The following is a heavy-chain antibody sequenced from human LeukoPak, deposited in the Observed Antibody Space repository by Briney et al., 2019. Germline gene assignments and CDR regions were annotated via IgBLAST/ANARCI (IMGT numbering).Heavy chain of an antibody. CDR3: ATGWYTSSPAY. CDR1: GFTFSSYA. D-gene: IGHD6-6*01. V-gene: IGHV3-74*01. CDR2: INSDGSST. J-gene: IGHJ4*02. Sequence: GGSRRLSCAASGFTFSSYAMHWVRQAPGKGLVWVSRINSDGSSTTYADSVKGRFTISRDIAKNTLYLQMNSPRAEDTAVYYCATGWYTSSPAYWGQGTLVTVSS.